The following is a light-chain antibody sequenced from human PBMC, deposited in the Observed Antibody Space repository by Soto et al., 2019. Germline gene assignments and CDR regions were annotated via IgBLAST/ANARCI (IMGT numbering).Light chain of an antibody. CDR1: SSDVGGYNY. Sequence: QSVLTQPASVSGSPGQSITISCTGTSSDVGGYNYVSWYQQYPGKAPTVIIYDVSNRPSGISNRVSGSKSGNTAYLTISGLQAEDEADYYCSSYTSSYTLLFGSGTKVTVL. V-gene: IGLV2-14*01. CDR2: DVS. J-gene: IGLJ1*01. CDR3: SSYTSSYTLL.